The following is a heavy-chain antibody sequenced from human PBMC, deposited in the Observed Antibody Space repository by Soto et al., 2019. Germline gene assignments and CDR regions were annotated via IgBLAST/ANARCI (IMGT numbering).Heavy chain of an antibody. J-gene: IGHJ5*02. CDR3: ARGHDFWSGHPYNWFDP. Sequence: SLRLSCAASGFTFSSYAMHWVRQAPGKGLEWVAVISYDGSNKYYADSVKGRFTISRDNSKNTLYLQMNSLRAEDTAVYYCARGHDFWSGHPYNWFDPWGQGTLVTVSS. CDR1: GFTFSSYA. CDR2: ISYDGSNK. D-gene: IGHD3-3*01. V-gene: IGHV3-30-3*01.